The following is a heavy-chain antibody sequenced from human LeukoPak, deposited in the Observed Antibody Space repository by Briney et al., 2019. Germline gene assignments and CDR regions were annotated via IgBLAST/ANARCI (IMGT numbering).Heavy chain of an antibody. CDR2: ISYNGGST. J-gene: IGHJ4*02. Sequence: GGSLRLSCAASGFTFSSYAMNWVRQAPGRGLEYVSSISYNGGSTYYANSVKGRFTISRDNSKNTLYLQMGSLRAEDMAVYYCARLAGGSYSDYWGQGTLVTVSS. CDR1: GFTFSSYA. D-gene: IGHD1-26*01. V-gene: IGHV3-64*01. CDR3: ARLAGGSYSDY.